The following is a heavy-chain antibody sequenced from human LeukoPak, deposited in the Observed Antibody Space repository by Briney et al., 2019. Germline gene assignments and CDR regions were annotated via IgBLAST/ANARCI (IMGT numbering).Heavy chain of an antibody. CDR2: INHSGRT. V-gene: IGHV4-34*01. Sequence: SETLSLTCDVYGGSFSGYYWSWIRQVPGKGLEWIGEINHSGRTNYNPSLKSRVTISLDTSKNQFSLRLSSVIAADTAVYYCARAYGDYVSYYYYYMDVWGKGTTVTVSS. J-gene: IGHJ6*03. CDR1: GGSFSGYY. D-gene: IGHD4-17*01. CDR3: ARAYGDYVSYYYYYMDV.